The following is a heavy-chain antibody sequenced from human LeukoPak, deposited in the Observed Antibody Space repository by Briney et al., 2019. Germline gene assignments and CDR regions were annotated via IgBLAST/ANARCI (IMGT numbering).Heavy chain of an antibody. J-gene: IGHJ3*02. Sequence: GGSLRLSCAVSGVTFSSYSMNWVRQAPGKGLEWVSSISSSSYIYYADSVKGRFTISRDNANNSLYLQMHSLRAEDTAVYYCAKPAYDSSGFDAFDIWPQGTMVTVS. CDR1: GVTFSSYS. V-gene: IGHV3-21*04. CDR2: ISSSSYI. CDR3: AKPAYDSSGFDAFDI. D-gene: IGHD3-22*01.